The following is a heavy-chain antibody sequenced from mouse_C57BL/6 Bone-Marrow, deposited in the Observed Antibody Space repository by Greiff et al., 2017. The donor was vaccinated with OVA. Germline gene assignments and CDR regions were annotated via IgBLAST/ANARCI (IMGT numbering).Heavy chain of an antibody. V-gene: IGHV1-64*01. J-gene: IGHJ3*01. CDR3: ASLEAY. CDR1: GYTFTSYW. Sequence: QVQLQQPGAELVKPGASVKLSCKASGYTFTSYWMHWVKQRPGQGLEWTGMIHPNSGSTNYNEKFKGKATLTVDKSSSTAYMQLSSLTSEDSAVYYCASLEAYWGQGTLVTVSA. CDR2: IHPNSGST.